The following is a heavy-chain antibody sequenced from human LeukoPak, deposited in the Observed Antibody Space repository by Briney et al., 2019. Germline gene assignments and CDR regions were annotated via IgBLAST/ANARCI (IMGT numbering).Heavy chain of an antibody. CDR2: IYHSGST. CDR1: GGSISSSNW. D-gene: IGHD3-10*01. J-gene: IGHJ3*02. V-gene: IGHV4-4*02. Sequence: SETLSLTCAVSGGSISSSNWWSWVRQPPGKGLEWIGEIYHSGSTNYNPSLKSRVTISVDKSKNQFSLKLSSVTAADTAVYYCARDHPRALKYYYGSGSYEGDAFDIWGQGTMVTVSS. CDR3: ARDHPRALKYYYGSGSYEGDAFDI.